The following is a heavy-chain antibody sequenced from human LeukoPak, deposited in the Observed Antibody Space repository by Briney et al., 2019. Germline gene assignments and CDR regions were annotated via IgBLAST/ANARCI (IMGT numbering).Heavy chain of an antibody. D-gene: IGHD6-13*01. J-gene: IGHJ4*02. CDR2: ISGSGGST. CDR1: GFTFRSYA. V-gene: IGHV3-23*01. CDR3: AKNRARGSSWDPVDY. Sequence: GGSLRLSCAASGFTFRSYAMSWVRQAPGKGLEWVSAISGSGGSTYYADSVKGRFTISRDNSKNTLYLQMNSLRAEDTAVYYCAKNRARGSSWDPVDYWGQGTLVTVSS.